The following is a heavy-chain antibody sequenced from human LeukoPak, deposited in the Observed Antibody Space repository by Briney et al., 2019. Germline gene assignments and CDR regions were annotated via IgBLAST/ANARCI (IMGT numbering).Heavy chain of an antibody. J-gene: IGHJ5*02. CDR2: IYYTGNT. CDR1: GDSIIGYY. CDR3: ARDRIAVADPPNWFDP. Sequence: SETLSLTCSVSGDSIIGYYWGWIRQPPGKGLEWIGNIYYTGNTYYNSSLKSRVTISLDTSKNQFSLKLSSVTAADTAVYYCARDRIAVADPPNWFDPWGQGTLVTVSS. D-gene: IGHD6-19*01. V-gene: IGHV4-38-2*02.